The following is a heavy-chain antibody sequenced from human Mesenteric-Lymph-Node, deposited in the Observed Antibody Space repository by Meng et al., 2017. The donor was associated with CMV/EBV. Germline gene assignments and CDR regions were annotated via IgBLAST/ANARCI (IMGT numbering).Heavy chain of an antibody. D-gene: IGHD6-19*01. CDR2: MTGSGAYT. V-gene: IGHV3-23*01. J-gene: IGHJ4*02. Sequence: GESLKISCAASGFTFDNYAMAWVRQAPGKGLEWVSAMTGSGAYTYYADSVKGRFTISGDNSKNTLYLQMNSLAAEDTAVFYCAKGSSSVWPYYFDYWGQGTLVTVSS. CDR3: AKGSSSVWPYYFDY. CDR1: GFTFDNYA.